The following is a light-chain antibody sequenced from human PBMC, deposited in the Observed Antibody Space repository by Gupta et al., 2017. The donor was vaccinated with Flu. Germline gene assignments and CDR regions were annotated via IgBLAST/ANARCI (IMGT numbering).Light chain of an antibody. CDR1: SSDVGGYKF. Sequence: QSALTQPASVSGSPGQSITIPCTGTSSDVGGYKFVSWYRQYPGKAPKVMIYEVSNRPSGVSDRFSGSKSANTASLTISGLLAEDEADYYCSSFTSTSTVVFGGGTKLTVL. CDR3: SSFTSTSTVV. V-gene: IGLV2-14*01. CDR2: EVS. J-gene: IGLJ2*01.